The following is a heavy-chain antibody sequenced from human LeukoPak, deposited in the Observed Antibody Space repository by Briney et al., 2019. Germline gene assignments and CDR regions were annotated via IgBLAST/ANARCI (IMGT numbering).Heavy chain of an antibody. J-gene: IGHJ4*02. D-gene: IGHD3-3*01. V-gene: IGHV3-7*01. CDR1: GITFSNYF. CDR3: ARAYDFWSGYHSYYFDY. CDR2: IKQDGSEK. Sequence: GGSLRLSCAASGITFSNYFMSWVRQAPGKGLEWVANIKQDGSEKYYVDSVKGRFTISRDNAKNSLYLQMNSLRAEDTAVYYCARAYDFWSGYHSYYFDYWGQGTLVTVSS.